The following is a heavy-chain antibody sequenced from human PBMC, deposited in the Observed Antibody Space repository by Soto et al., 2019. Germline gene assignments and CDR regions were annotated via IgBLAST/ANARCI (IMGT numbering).Heavy chain of an antibody. V-gene: IGHV4-59*01. CDR3: ARAYFDFWSGSPNYYYGMDV. CDR2: IYYSGST. CDR1: GGCIISSY. J-gene: IGHJ6*02. D-gene: IGHD3-3*01. Sequence: LSVARSVAGGCIISSYGSCISKPPGKGLEWIGYIYYSGSTNYNPSLKSRVTISVDTSKNQFSLKLSSVTAADTAVYYCARAYFDFWSGSPNYYYGMDVSGQGTTVTVSS.